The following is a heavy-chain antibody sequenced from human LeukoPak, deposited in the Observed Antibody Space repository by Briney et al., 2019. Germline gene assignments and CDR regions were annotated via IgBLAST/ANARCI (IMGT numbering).Heavy chain of an antibody. Sequence: KASETLSLTCTVSGGSISSYYWSWIRQPPGKGLEWIGYIYYSGGTNYNPSLKSRVTISVDTSKNQFSLKLSSVTAADTAVYYCARARDGYNRFDYWGQGTLVTVSS. D-gene: IGHD5-24*01. CDR3: ARARDGYNRFDY. CDR2: IYYSGGT. V-gene: IGHV4-59*01. CDR1: GGSISSYY. J-gene: IGHJ4*02.